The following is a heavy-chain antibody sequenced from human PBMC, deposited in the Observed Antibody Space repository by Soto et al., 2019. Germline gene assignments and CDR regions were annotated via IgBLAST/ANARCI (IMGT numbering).Heavy chain of an antibody. D-gene: IGHD6-19*01. V-gene: IGHV1-8*01. CDR2: MQPSSGRT. CDR1: GYSFTGLD. J-gene: IGHJ6*02. CDR3: ARWTRIAVAGTGYYYYGMDV. Sequence: QVQLVQSGAEVREPGASVKVSCKASGYSFTGLDINWVRQTTGQGLEWMGWMQPSSGRTGYAQKFQGRVTMTRDTSINTAYMELSSLRSDDTAVYYCARWTRIAVAGTGYYYYGMDVWGQGTTVTVSS.